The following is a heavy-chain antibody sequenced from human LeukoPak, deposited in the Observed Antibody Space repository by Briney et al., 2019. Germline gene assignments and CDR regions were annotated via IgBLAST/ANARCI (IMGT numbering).Heavy chain of an antibody. CDR2: ISYDGSNK. J-gene: IGHJ3*02. D-gene: IGHD6-13*01. V-gene: IGHV3-30*18. Sequence: GGSLRLSCAASGFTFSNYAMSWVRQAPGKGLEWVAVISYDGSNKYYADSVKGRFTISSDNSKNTLYLQMNSLRAEDTAVYYCAKDHSSWFAFDIWGQGTMVTVSS. CDR3: AKDHSSWFAFDI. CDR1: GFTFSNYA.